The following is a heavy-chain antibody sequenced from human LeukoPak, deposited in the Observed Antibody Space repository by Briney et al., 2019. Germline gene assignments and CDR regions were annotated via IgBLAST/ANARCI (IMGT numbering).Heavy chain of an antibody. CDR1: GFTFSSYA. J-gene: IGHJ5*02. CDR3: VKAYYDFWSGYQRGVVCNWFDP. D-gene: IGHD3-3*01. Sequence: PGGSLRLSCSASGFTFSSYAMHWVRQAPGKGLEYVSAISSNGGSTYYADSVKGRFTISRDNSKNTLYLQMSSLRAEDTAVYYCVKAYYDFWSGYQRGVVCNWFDPWGQGTLVTVSS. V-gene: IGHV3-64D*06. CDR2: ISSNGGST.